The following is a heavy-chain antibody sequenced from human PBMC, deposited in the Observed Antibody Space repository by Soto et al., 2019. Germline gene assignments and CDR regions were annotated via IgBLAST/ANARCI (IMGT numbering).Heavy chain of an antibody. CDR2: ISAYDGDK. V-gene: IGHV1-18*04. CDR3: ARDRPFSISWEPVDY. J-gene: IGHJ4*02. D-gene: IGHD3-3*02. CDR1: GYTFTSYG. Sequence: QVQLVQSGAEVKKPGASVKVSCKASGYTFTSYGISWVRQAPGEGLEWMGWISAYDGDKKYAQKLQDRVTMTTDTSTNTAYLELRSLRSDDTAVYHCARDRPFSISWEPVDYWGQGTLVTVSS.